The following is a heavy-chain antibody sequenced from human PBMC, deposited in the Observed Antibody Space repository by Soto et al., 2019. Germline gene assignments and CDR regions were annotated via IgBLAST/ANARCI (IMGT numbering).Heavy chain of an antibody. D-gene: IGHD5-12*01. J-gene: IGHJ6*03. V-gene: IGHV4-34*01. CDR3: ARGKADIVATIGNYYYYMDV. CDR2: INHSGST. Sequence: SETLSLTCAVYGGSFSGYYWSWIRQPPGKGLEWIGEINHSGSTNYNPSLKSRVTISVDTSKNQFSLKLSSVTAADAAVYYCARGKADIVATIGNYYYYMDVWGKGTTVTVSS. CDR1: GGSFSGYY.